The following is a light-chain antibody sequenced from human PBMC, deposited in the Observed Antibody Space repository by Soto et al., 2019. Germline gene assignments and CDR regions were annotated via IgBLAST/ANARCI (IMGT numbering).Light chain of an antibody. CDR3: QQYNSYSRT. CDR2: KAS. CDR1: QSISSW. Sequence: DIQMTQSPSTLSASVGDRVTITCRASQSISSWLAWYQQKPGKAPKLLIYKASSLESGVPSRFSGSGSGTEFTLTISSLQPDDFATYYCQQYNSYSRTFGQWTRWIS. V-gene: IGKV1-5*03. J-gene: IGKJ1*01.